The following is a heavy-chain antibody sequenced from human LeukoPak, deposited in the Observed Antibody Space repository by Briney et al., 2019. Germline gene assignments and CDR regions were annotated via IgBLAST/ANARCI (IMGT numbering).Heavy chain of an antibody. D-gene: IGHD3-22*01. CDR3: ARAYAPGYDSSGYYYALDY. CDR1: GFTFSSYE. Sequence: GGSLRLSCAASGFTFSSYEMNWVRQAPGKGLEWVSSISSSSSYIYYADSVKGRFTISRDNAKNPLYLQMNSLRAEDTAVYYCARAYAPGYDSSGYYYALDYWGQGTLVTVSS. J-gene: IGHJ4*02. V-gene: IGHV3-21*01. CDR2: ISSSSSYI.